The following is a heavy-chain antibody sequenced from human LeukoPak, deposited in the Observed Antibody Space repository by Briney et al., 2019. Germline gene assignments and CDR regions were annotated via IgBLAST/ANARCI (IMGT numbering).Heavy chain of an antibody. J-gene: IGHJ6*03. Sequence: SETLSLTCTVSGGSISSYYWSWIRQPAGKGLEWIGRIYTSGSTNYNPSLKSRVTMSVDTSKNQFSLKLSSVTAADTAVYYCARELTGEPTYYYYYMDVWGKGTTVTISS. D-gene: IGHD7-27*01. CDR3: ARELTGEPTYYYYYMDV. CDR1: GGSISSYY. CDR2: IYTSGST. V-gene: IGHV4-4*07.